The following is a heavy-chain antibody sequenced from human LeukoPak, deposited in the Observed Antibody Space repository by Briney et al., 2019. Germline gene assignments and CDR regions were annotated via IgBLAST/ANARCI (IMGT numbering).Heavy chain of an antibody. CDR1: GFTFSSFA. V-gene: IGHV3-23*01. J-gene: IGHJ3*01. D-gene: IGHD3-3*01. CDR3: AKGWSGYFRSPFDL. CDR2: VTGDSGTI. Sequence: LPGGSLRLSCTASGFTFSSFAMNWVRQVPGEGLEWVSVVTGDSGTIHYSDSVKGRFTISRGNSKNTLYLQMNNLRAEDTAVYYCAKGWSGYFRSPFDLWGQGTMVTVSS.